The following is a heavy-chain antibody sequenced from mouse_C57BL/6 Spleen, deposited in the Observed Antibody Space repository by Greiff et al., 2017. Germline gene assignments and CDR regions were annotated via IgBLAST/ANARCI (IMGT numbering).Heavy chain of an antibody. CDR3: AYGNYVGYFDV. D-gene: IGHD2-1*01. J-gene: IGHJ1*03. CDR1: GYTFTSYW. Sequence: VQLQQPGAELVKPGASVKLSCKASGYTFTSYWITWVKQRPGQGLEWIGDIYPGSGSTNYNEKFKSKATLTVDKSSSTAYMQLSSLTAEVSAVYYCAYGNYVGYFDVWGTGTTVTVSS. V-gene: IGHV1-55*01. CDR2: IYPGSGST.